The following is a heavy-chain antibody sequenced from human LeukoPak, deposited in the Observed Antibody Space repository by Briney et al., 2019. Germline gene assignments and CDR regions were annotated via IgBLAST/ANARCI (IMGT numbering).Heavy chain of an antibody. CDR2: IRYDGSHK. Sequence: QPGGSLRLSCAASGFIFSDYVMNWLRQAPGRGLEWVAYIRYDGSHKYYIDSVKGRFTISRDNSKNTLYLQMNSLRAEDTAVYYCARGIAVAGGYYYMDVWGKGTTVTVSS. J-gene: IGHJ6*03. CDR3: ARGIAVAGGYYYMDV. V-gene: IGHV3-30*02. D-gene: IGHD6-19*01. CDR1: GFIFSDYV.